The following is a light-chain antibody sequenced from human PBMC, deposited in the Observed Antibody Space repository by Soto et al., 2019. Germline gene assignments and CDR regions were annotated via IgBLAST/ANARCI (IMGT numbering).Light chain of an antibody. V-gene: IGLV2-14*01. Sequence: QSALTQPASVSGSPGQSITISCTGTSSDVGGYNYVSWYQQHPGKAPKLLISGSGQRPSGVPDRFSASKSGTSASLAISGRQSEDEGHYSCAAWDVSLNGPVFGGGTQLTVL. CDR3: AAWDVSLNGPV. CDR2: GSG. CDR1: SSDVGGYNY. J-gene: IGLJ7*01.